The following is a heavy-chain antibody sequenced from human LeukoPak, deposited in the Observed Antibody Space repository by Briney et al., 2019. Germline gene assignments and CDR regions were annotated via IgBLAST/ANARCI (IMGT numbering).Heavy chain of an antibody. D-gene: IGHD2-15*01. CDR2: IRYDGSNK. V-gene: IGHV3-30*02. CDR1: GFTFSSYG. Sequence: PGGALRLSCAASGFTFSSYGMHWVRQAPGKGLEGVAFIRYDGSNKYYADSVKGRFTISRDNSKNTLYLQMNSLRAEDTAVYYCAKDIPRYCSGGSCYLYWGQGTLVTVSS. CDR3: AKDIPRYCSGGSCYLY. J-gene: IGHJ4*02.